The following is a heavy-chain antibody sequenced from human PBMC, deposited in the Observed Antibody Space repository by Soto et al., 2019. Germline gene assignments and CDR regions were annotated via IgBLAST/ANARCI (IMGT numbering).Heavy chain of an antibody. CDR1: GYSFTSYW. CDR2: IYPGDSDT. J-gene: IGHJ6*02. V-gene: IGHV5-51*01. Sequence: GESLKISCQGSGYSFTSYWIGWVRQMPGKGLEWMCIIYPGDSDTRYSPSFQGQVTVSADKCISTAYLQWSSLKASDTAMYYCARLLPRGYYGSGSDYKRKSEHYYCYGMDVGGQGPTVTVSS. D-gene: IGHD3-10*01. CDR3: ARLLPRGYYGSGSDYKRKSEHYYCYGMDV.